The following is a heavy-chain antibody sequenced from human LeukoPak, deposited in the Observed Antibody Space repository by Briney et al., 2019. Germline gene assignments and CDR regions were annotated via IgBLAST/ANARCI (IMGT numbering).Heavy chain of an antibody. CDR2: ISNNGGYT. CDR3: AKDRQWLVDY. J-gene: IGHJ4*02. Sequence: GGSLRLSCAASGFTFSSSAMSWVRQAPGKGLEWVSAISNNGGYTYYADSVQGRFTISRDNSKSTLCLQMNSLRAEDTAVYYCAKDRQWLVDYWGQGTLVTVSS. CDR1: GFTFSSSA. D-gene: IGHD6-19*01. V-gene: IGHV3-23*01.